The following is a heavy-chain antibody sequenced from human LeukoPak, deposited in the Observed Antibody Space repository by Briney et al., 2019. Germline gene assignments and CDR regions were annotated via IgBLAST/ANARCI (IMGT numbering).Heavy chain of an antibody. D-gene: IGHD3-22*01. CDR2: IIPIFGTA. V-gene: IGHV1-69*13. J-gene: IGHJ4*02. CDR3: ARVPRPGSSGYYYFDY. CDR1: GGTFSSYA. Sequence: SVKVSCKASGGTFSSYAISWVRQAPGQGLEWMGGIIPIFGTANYAQKFQGRVTITADESTSTAYMELSSLRSEDTAVYYCARVPRPGSSGYYYFDYWGQGTLVTVSS.